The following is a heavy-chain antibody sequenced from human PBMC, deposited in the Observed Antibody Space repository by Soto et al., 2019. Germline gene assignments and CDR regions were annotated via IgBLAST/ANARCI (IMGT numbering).Heavy chain of an antibody. J-gene: IGHJ6*02. CDR1: GGTFSSYA. CDR2: LIPISETT. Sequence: QVQLVQSGAEVKKPGSSVKVSCKASGGTFSSYAISWVRQAPGQGLEWMGGLIPISETTNYAQKFQGRVTITADESKSAAYMELSSLRSEDTAMYYCARSQGSSTSLEIYYYYYYGMDVWGQGTTVTVSS. D-gene: IGHD2-2*01. CDR3: ARSQGSSTSLEIYYYYYYGMDV. V-gene: IGHV1-69*01.